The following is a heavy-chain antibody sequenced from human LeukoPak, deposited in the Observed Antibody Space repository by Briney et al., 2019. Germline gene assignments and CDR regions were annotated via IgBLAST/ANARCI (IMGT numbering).Heavy chain of an antibody. CDR2: ISSQGELT. Sequence: GGSLKLSCAPSGFTFSIYAMSWVGRVPGRGLEWVSSISSQGELTFYADSVKGRFTISRDNSKNTLHLQMNSLRAEDTAVYYCAKDYGDYYFDYWGQGTLVTVSS. D-gene: IGHD4-17*01. V-gene: IGHV3-23*01. CDR3: AKDYGDYYFDY. J-gene: IGHJ4*02. CDR1: GFTFSIYA.